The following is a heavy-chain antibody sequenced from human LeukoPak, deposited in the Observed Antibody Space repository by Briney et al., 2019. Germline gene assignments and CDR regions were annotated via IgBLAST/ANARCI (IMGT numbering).Heavy chain of an antibody. CDR1: GGSFSGYY. D-gene: IGHD6-19*01. CDR3: AKGLRDTSGWWGWFDP. J-gene: IGHJ5*02. CDR2: INHSGST. Sequence: SETLSLTCAVYGGSFSGYYWSWIRQPPGKGLEWIGEINHSGSTNYNPSLKSRVTMSVDTSKNQFSLKLSSVTAADTAVYYCAKGLRDTSGWWGWFDPWGQGTQVTVSS. V-gene: IGHV4-34*01.